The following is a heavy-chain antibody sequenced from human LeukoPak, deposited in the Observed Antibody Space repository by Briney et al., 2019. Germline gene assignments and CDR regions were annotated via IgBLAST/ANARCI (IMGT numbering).Heavy chain of an antibody. J-gene: IGHJ4*02. CDR3: ALPTVTTGDY. CDR1: GFTFSSYS. V-gene: IGHV3-21*04. D-gene: IGHD4-17*01. CDR2: ISSSSSYI. Sequence: PGGSLRLSCAASGFTFSSYSMNWVRQAPGKGLEWVSSISSSSSYIYYADSVKGRFTISRDNSKNTLYLQMNSLRAEDTAVYYCALPTVTTGDYWGQGTLATVSS.